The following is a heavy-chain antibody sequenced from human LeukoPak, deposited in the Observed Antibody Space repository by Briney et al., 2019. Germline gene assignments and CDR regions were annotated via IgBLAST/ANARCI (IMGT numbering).Heavy chain of an antibody. Sequence: GGSLRLSCAAPGVTFTRDSMNWVRQAPGKGLEWVSSISSNGSYIFYADSVKGRFTISRENAKNSLYMEINNLRAKDTAVYSCTRVLITILTGYLFHYWGQGTLVTVSS. D-gene: IGHD3-9*01. J-gene: IGHJ4*02. CDR1: GVTFTRDS. CDR2: ISSNGSYI. V-gene: IGHV3-21*03. CDR3: TRVLITILTGYLFHY.